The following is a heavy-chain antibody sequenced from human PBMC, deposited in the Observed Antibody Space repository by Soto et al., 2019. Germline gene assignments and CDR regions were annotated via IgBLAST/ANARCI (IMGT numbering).Heavy chain of an antibody. CDR1: GGSISSYY. J-gene: IGHJ5*02. V-gene: IGHV4-59*01. Sequence: SEILSLTCTVSGGSISSYYWSWIRQPPGKGLEWIGYIYYSGSTNYNPSLKSRVTISVDASKNQFSLKLSSVTAADTAVYYCARDSLRAAAGKGTNWFDPWGQGTLVTVSS. CDR3: ARDSLRAAAGKGTNWFDP. CDR2: IYYSGST. D-gene: IGHD6-13*01.